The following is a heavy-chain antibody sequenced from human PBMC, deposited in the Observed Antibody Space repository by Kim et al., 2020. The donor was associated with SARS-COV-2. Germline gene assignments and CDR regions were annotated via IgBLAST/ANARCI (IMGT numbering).Heavy chain of an antibody. CDR1: GNTFTGAG. D-gene: IGHD3-16*01. CDR3: ARDVGGGEDS. CDR2: ISIYSGDT. Sequence: ASVKVSCKASGNTFTGAGISWMRQAPGQGLEWVGWISIYSGDTIYTQNFQGRVTLTTDPSTTTAYMELRSLRSDDTAVYYCARDVGGGEDSWGQGTLVTV. J-gene: IGHJ4*02. V-gene: IGHV1-18*04.